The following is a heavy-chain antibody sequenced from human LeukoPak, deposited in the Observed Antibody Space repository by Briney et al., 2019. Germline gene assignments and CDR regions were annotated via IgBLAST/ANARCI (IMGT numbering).Heavy chain of an antibody. CDR1: GGSISSSNW. J-gene: IGHJ3*02. CDR2: IYHSGST. Sequence: SETLSLTCAVSGGSISSSNWWSWVRQPPGKGLEWIGEIYHSGSTNYNPSLKSRVTISVDKSKNQFSLKLSSVTAADTAVYYCAGAYCGGDCYLDAFDIWDQGTMVTVSS. CDR3: AGAYCGGDCYLDAFDI. D-gene: IGHD2-21*02. V-gene: IGHV4-4*02.